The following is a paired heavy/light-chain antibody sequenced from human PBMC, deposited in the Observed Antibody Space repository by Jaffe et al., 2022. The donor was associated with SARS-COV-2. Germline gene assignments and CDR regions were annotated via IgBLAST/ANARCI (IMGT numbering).Light chain of an antibody. Sequence: EIVLTQSPATLSLSPGERATLSCRASQSVSSFLAWYQQKPGQAPRLLIYDASNRATGVPARFSGSGSGTDFTLTISSLEPEDFAVYYCQQRNNWPPALTFGGGTKVEVK. CDR1: QSVSSF. CDR3: QQRNNWPPALT. J-gene: IGKJ4*01. CDR2: DAS. V-gene: IGKV3-11*01.
Heavy chain of an antibody. Sequence: QVQLVQSGAEVKKPGSSVKVSCKASGGTFSSYAISWVRQAPGQGLEWMGGIIPIFGTTKYAQKFQGRVTISADESTSTAYMDLSSLRSEDTAMYYCARNFAYDSSGYSWDQWGQGTLVTVSS. D-gene: IGHD3-22*01. CDR2: IIPIFGTT. V-gene: IGHV1-69*01. J-gene: IGHJ4*02. CDR1: GGTFSSYA. CDR3: ARNFAYDSSGYSWDQ.